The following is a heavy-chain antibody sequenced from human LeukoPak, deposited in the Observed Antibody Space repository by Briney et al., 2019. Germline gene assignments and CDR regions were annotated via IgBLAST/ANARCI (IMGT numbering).Heavy chain of an antibody. CDR2: ISYDGSNK. Sequence: PGRSLRLSCAASGFTFSSYAMHWVRQAPGKGLEWVAVISYDGSNKYYADSVKGRFTISRDNSKNTLYLQMNSLRAEDTAVYYCANDPQWEPYSGNYRFDYWGQGTLVTVSS. CDR3: ANDPQWEPYSGNYRFDY. D-gene: IGHD1-26*01. V-gene: IGHV3-30*04. J-gene: IGHJ4*02. CDR1: GFTFSSYA.